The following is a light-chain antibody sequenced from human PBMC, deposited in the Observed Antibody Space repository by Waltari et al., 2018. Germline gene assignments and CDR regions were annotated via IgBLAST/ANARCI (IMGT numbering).Light chain of an antibody. CDR2: WAS. J-gene: IGKJ3*01. V-gene: IGKV4-1*01. CDR1: QSVLHSSNNENS. Sequence: DIVMTQSPDSLGVSLGERATINCKSSQSVLHSSNNENSLTWYQQKPGQPPKLLIYWASTRESGVPDRFSGSGSGTDFTLTISSLQTEDVAVYYCQQYYSTPFTFGPGTKVDIK. CDR3: QQYYSTPFT.